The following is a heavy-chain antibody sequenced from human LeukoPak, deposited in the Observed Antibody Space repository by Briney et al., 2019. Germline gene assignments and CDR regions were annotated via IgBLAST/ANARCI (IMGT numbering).Heavy chain of an antibody. Sequence: GGSLRLSCAASGFTFSSYWMTWVRQAPGKGLEWVANIKQDGSEKYYVDSVKGRFTISGDNAKNSLNLQMNSLRAEDTAVFYCASGVVPDYFDYWGQGSLVTVSS. CDR2: IKQDGSEK. CDR3: ASGVVPDYFDY. J-gene: IGHJ4*02. D-gene: IGHD3-10*01. V-gene: IGHV3-7*01. CDR1: GFTFSSYW.